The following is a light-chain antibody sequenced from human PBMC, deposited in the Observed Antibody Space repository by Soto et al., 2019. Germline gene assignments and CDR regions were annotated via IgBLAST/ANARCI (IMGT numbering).Light chain of an antibody. J-gene: IGKJ1*01. Sequence: EIVLTQSPGTLSLSPGERATLSCRASQSVSSSYLAWYQQKPGQPPRLLIYGASSRATGIPDRFSGSGSGTDFTLTISSLQPEDFATYYCQQSYSNRWTFGQGTKVDIK. V-gene: IGKV3-20*01. CDR3: QQSYSNRWT. CDR1: QSVSSSY. CDR2: GAS.